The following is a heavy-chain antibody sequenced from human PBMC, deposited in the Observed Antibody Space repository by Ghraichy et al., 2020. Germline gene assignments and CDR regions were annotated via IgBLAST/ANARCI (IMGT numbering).Heavy chain of an antibody. V-gene: IGHV4-4*07. CDR1: GGSISSYY. J-gene: IGHJ6*03. CDR3: ARDSAPPYDFWSGYSYNTYYYYYMDV. Sequence: SETLSLTCTVSGGSISSYYWSWIRQPAGKRLEWIGRIYTSGSTNYNPSLKSRVTMSVDTSKNQFSLKLSSVTAADTAVYYCARDSAPPYDFWSGYSYNTYYYYYMDVWGKGTTVTVSS. CDR2: IYTSGST. D-gene: IGHD3-3*01.